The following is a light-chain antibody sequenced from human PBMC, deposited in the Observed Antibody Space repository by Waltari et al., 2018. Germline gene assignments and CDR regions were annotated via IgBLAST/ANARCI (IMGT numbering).Light chain of an antibody. V-gene: IGLV2-14*03. Sequence: QSALTQPASVSGSPGQSITISCTGTSYDVGHYNYVSWYQQRPGKAPKLIIYDVSYRPSGFSNRFSGSKSGSTASLTISGLQAEDEADYHCSSYTSSSTVGVLFGGGTKLTVL. CDR3: SSYTSSSTVGVL. J-gene: IGLJ2*01. CDR2: DVS. CDR1: SYDVGHYNY.